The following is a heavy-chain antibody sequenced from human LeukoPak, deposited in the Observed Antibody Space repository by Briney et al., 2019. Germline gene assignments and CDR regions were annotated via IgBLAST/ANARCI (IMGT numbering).Heavy chain of an antibody. J-gene: IGHJ4*02. Sequence: PGGSLRLSCAASGFTFSDYYMSWIRQAPGKGLGWVSYISSSSSYTNYADSVKGRFTISRDNAKNSLYLQMNSLRAEDTAVYYCARVWFGDLFDYWGQGTLVTVSS. CDR2: ISSSSSYT. D-gene: IGHD3-10*01. V-gene: IGHV3-11*05. CDR3: ARVWFGDLFDY. CDR1: GFTFSDYY.